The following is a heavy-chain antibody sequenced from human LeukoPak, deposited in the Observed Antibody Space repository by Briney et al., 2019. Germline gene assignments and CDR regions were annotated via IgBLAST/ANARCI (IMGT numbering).Heavy chain of an antibody. V-gene: IGHV3-30-3*01. Sequence: PGGSLRLSCAASGFTFSSYAMHWVRQAPGKGLEWVAVISYDGSNKYYADSVKGRFTISRDNSKNTLYLQMNSLRAEDTAVYYCVRDGMAVILYGMDVWGQGTTVTVSS. CDR2: ISYDGSNK. CDR1: GFTFSSYA. D-gene: IGHD3-16*02. CDR3: VRDGMAVILYGMDV. J-gene: IGHJ6*02.